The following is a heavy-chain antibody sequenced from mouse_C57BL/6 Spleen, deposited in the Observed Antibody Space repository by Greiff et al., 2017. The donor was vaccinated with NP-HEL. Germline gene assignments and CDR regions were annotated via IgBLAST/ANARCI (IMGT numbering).Heavy chain of an antibody. Sequence: EVQLQQSGPELVKPGASVKISCKASGYTFTDYYMNWVKQSHGKSLEWIGDINPNNGGTSYNQKFKGKATLTVDKSSSTAYMELRSLTSEDSAVYYCARGRYDYFDYWGQGTTLTVSS. J-gene: IGHJ2*01. D-gene: IGHD2-3*01. V-gene: IGHV1-26*01. CDR1: GYTFTDYY. CDR3: ARGRYDYFDY. CDR2: INPNNGGT.